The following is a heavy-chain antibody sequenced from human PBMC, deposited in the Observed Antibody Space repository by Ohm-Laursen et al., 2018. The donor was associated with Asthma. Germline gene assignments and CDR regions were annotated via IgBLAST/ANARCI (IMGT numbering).Heavy chain of an antibody. CDR1: GYTFTGFF. D-gene: IGHD1-20*01. V-gene: IGHV1-2*06. CDR3: ARASITGYSDY. Sequence: SVKVSCNASGYTFTGFFIHWVRQAPGQGLEWMGRINPNSGDTSFAEKFQGRVTMTRDTSFTTAYMDLSRLRSDDTAVYYCARASITGYSDYWGQGALVTVSS. J-gene: IGHJ4*02. CDR2: INPNSGDT.